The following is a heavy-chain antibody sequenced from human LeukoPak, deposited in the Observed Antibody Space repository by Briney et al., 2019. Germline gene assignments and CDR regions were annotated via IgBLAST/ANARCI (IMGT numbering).Heavy chain of an antibody. V-gene: IGHV7-4-1*02. CDR3: ARDGLHYYDSSGYYTPRDFDY. CDR2: INTNTGNP. CDR1: GYTFTSYA. D-gene: IGHD3-22*01. J-gene: IGHJ4*02. Sequence: ASVKVSCKASGYTFTSYAMNWVRQSPGQGLEWMGWINTNTGNPTYAHGFTGRFVFSLDTSVSTAYLQISSLKAEDTAVYYCARDGLHYYDSSGYYTPRDFDYWGQGTLVTVSS.